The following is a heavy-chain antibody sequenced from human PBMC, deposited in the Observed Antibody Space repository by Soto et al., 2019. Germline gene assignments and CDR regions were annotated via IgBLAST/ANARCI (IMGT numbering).Heavy chain of an antibody. CDR1: GGSINGYY. J-gene: IGHJ4*02. V-gene: IGHV4-59*12. D-gene: IGHD2-2*01. CDR3: ARDVGSSHGPGHPHYFDY. Sequence: SETLSLTCTVSGGSINGYYWSWIRQPPGKGLEWIGYISYSGSTNYNPSLKSRVTISVDTSKNQFSLKLSSVTAADTAVYYCARDVGSSHGPGHPHYFDYWGQGTLVTVSS. CDR2: ISYSGST.